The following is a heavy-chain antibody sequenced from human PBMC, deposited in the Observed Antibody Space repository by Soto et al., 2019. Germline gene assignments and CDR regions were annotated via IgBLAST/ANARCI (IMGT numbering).Heavy chain of an antibody. CDR1: GGTFSSYA. V-gene: IGHV1-69*12. CDR3: ATQGLPNYCYYGMDV. CDR2: IIPIFGTA. D-gene: IGHD5-18*01. J-gene: IGHJ6*02. Sequence: QVQLVQSGAEVKKPGSSVKVSCKASGGTFSSYAISWVRQAPGQGLEWMGGIIPIFGTANYAQKFQGRVTITADESASTAYMERSSLRSEDTAVYYCATQGLPNYCYYGMDVWGQGTTVTVSS.